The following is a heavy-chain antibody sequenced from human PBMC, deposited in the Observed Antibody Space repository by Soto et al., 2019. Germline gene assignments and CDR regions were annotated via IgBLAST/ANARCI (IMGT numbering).Heavy chain of an antibody. CDR2: ISGHSTSI. D-gene: IGHD1-26*01. Sequence: GGSLRLSCAASGFIFSSYSMNCVRRAPGKGLEWVSYISGHSTSIYYADSVKGRFTISRDNAKKSLSLQMNSLRDEDTAVYYCARGELDRTSDCWGQGPLVTVSS. V-gene: IGHV3-48*02. J-gene: IGHJ4*02. CDR3: ARGELDRTSDC. CDR1: GFIFSSYS.